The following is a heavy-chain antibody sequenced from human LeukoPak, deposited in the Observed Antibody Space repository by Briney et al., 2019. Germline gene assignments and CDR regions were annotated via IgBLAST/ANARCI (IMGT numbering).Heavy chain of an antibody. CDR2: INPNSGGT. Sequence: GASVKVSCKASGYAFTGYYMHWVRQAPGQGLEWMGWINPNSGGTNYAQKFQGRVTMTRDTSISTAYMELSRLRSGDTAVYYCARRRVGATLDYWGQGTLVTVSS. CDR3: ARRRVGATLDY. J-gene: IGHJ4*02. V-gene: IGHV1-2*02. CDR1: GYAFTGYY. D-gene: IGHD1-26*01.